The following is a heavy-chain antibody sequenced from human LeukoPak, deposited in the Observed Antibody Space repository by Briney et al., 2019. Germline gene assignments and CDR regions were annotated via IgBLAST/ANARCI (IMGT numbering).Heavy chain of an antibody. CDR1: GDSTSSYY. CDR3: ARYMGPYYFDY. J-gene: IGHJ4*02. CDR2: IYYIGRT. D-gene: IGHD1-26*01. V-gene: IGHV4-59*01. Sequence: ETLCLTCTVSGDSTSSYYWSWIRQPPGKGLEWIGYIYYIGRTNYNPSLKSRVTTSVDTSENQFSLKLSSVTAADTAVYYCARYMGPYYFDYWGPGNLGSVSS.